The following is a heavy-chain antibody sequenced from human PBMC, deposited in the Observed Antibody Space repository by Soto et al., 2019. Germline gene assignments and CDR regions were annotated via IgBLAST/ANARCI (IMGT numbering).Heavy chain of an antibody. J-gene: IGHJ4*02. D-gene: IGHD3-16*01. CDR3: ATLLDSWGEPHYFDS. CDR1: GYTLSSNW. Sequence: PGESLKISWQASGYTLSSNWIDWVRQMPRKVLQWMGIIYPYDSDTRYSPYFQGKVCTSAQRSFSTSYLQWAGLQTPDTAISYRATLLDSWGEPHYFDSWGQGTMFTVSS. CDR2: IYPYDSDT. V-gene: IGHV5-51*01.